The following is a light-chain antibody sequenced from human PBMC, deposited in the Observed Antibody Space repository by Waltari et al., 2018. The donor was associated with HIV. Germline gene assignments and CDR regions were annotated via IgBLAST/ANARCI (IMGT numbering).Light chain of an antibody. V-gene: IGLV2-14*03. CDR2: DVR. CDR3: SSYTSTSTPWV. J-gene: IGLJ3*02. CDR1: SSDVAGYNY. Sequence: QSALPQPASVSGSPGQSITISCTGTSSDVAGYNYVSWYQQHQGKAPKMMIYDVRNRPSGVSNRFSGSKSGNTASLTISGLQTEDEADYYCSSYTSTSTPWVFGGGTKLTVL.